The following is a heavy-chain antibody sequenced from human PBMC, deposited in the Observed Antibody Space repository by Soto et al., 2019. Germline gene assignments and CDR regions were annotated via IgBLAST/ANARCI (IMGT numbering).Heavy chain of an antibody. D-gene: IGHD5-12*01. V-gene: IGHV1-18*01. CDR2: ISAYNGNT. Sequence: QVQLVQSGAEVKKPGASVKVSCKASGYTFTSYGISWVRQAPGQGLEWMGWISAYNGNTNYAQKLQGRVTMTTDTSKSTAYMELRSLRSDDTAVYYCARWGHGRDGYKDEGDAFDIWGQGTMVTVSS. CDR3: ARWGHGRDGYKDEGDAFDI. CDR1: GYTFTSYG. J-gene: IGHJ3*02.